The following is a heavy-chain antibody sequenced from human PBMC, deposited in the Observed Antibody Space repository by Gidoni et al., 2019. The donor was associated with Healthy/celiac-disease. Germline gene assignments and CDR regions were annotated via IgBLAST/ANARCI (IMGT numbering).Heavy chain of an antibody. Sequence: QVQLVESGGGLVTPGGSLRLSCAPSGSTFSDYYMSWIRQAPGKGLEAVSYISISVSTIYYAAALKARFTISRDNAKNSLYLQINSLRAEDTAVYYCARDAAGGGFDPWGQGTLVTVSS. CDR3: ARDAAGGGFDP. V-gene: IGHV3-11*01. CDR1: GSTFSDYY. J-gene: IGHJ5*02. CDR2: ISISVSTI. D-gene: IGHD3-16*01.